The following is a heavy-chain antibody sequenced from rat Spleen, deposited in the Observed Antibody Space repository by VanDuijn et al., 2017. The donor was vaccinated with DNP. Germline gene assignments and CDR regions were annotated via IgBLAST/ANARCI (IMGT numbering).Heavy chain of an antibody. D-gene: IGHD1-11*01. V-gene: IGHV5-7*01. J-gene: IGHJ2*01. CDR2: IRHDGSST. Sequence: EVQLEESGGGLVQPGRSLKLSCAASGFIFSDYNMAWVRQAPKKGLEWVATIRHDGSSTYYRDSVKGRFTISRDNAKSTLYLQMDSLRSEDTATYYCARHGRRVFDYWGQGVMVTVSS. CDR1: GFIFSDYN. CDR3: ARHGRRVFDY.